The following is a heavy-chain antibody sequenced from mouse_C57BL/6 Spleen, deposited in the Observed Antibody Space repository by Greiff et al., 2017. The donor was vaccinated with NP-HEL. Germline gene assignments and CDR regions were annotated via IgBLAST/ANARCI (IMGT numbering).Heavy chain of an antibody. D-gene: IGHD1-1*01. Sequence: VQRVESGAELVRPGASVTLSCKASGYTFTDYEMHWVKQTPVHGLEWIGAIDPETGGTAYNQKFKGKAILTADKSSSTAYMELRSLTSEDSAVYYCTRWFYYGSSYGIFYAMDYWGQGTSVTVSS. J-gene: IGHJ4*01. V-gene: IGHV1-15*01. CDR2: IDPETGGT. CDR3: TRWFYYGSSYGIFYAMDY. CDR1: GYTFTDYE.